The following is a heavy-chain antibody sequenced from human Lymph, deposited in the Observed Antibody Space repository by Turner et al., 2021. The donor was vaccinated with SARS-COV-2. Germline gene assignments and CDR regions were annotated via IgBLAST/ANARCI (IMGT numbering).Heavy chain of an antibody. CDR3: ARQRLTRYGMDV. D-gene: IGHD2-21*02. CDR2: IHYSGST. V-gene: IGHV4-39*01. Sequence: QLQLQESGPGLGKPSETLSLPCTVSGDSISSSSYYWGWIRQPPGKGLEWIGSIHYSGSTYYNPSLKSRVTISVDTSKNQFSLKLSSVTAADTAVYYCARQRLTRYGMDVWGQGTTVTVSS. CDR1: GDSISSSSYY. J-gene: IGHJ6*02.